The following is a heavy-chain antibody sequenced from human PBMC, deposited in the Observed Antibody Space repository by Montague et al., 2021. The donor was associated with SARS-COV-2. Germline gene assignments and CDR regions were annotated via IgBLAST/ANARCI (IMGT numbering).Heavy chain of an antibody. J-gene: IGHJ6*02. Sequence: SETLSLTCAVSGGSIRTSSHSWGWKRQRPGKGREGNGGDSHSGGTYYTPSLQSPVTIFIDTTKIQFSLRLKSATAADTDICFCASQKVNGRSTHYYYHGMDVWGQGTTVTVS. V-gene: IGHV4-39*01. CDR2: DSHSGGT. D-gene: IGHD2-8*01. CDR1: GGSIRTSSHS. CDR3: ASQKVNGRSTHYYYHGMDV.